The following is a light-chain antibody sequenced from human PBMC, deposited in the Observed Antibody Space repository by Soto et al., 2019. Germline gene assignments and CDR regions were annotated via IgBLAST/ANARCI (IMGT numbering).Light chain of an antibody. CDR1: QGVSAY. V-gene: IGKV1-39*01. Sequence: DIQMPQPPSSLSASVGDRVTITCRASQGVSAYLLWYQQRQGTPPKLLIYAASNLVSGVPSRFSGSGSGTTFTLTISSLQPEDFATYYCQQSYKTPHTFGQGTKLETK. J-gene: IGKJ2*01. CDR3: QQSYKTPHT. CDR2: AAS.